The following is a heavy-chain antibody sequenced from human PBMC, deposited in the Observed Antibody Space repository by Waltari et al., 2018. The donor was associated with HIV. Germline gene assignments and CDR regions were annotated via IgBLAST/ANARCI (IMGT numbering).Heavy chain of an antibody. CDR1: GGSISSSNW. J-gene: IGHJ3*02. CDR3: ARASSPRYGFDI. V-gene: IGHV4-4*02. D-gene: IGHD2-2*01. Sequence: QVHLQESGPGLVTPSGTLSLTCAVSGGSISSSNWWRWVRQPPGKGLEWIGEIYHSGSTNYNTSLKSRVTISEDKSKNQFSLKLSSVTAADTAVYYCARASSPRYGFDIWGQGTMVTVSS. CDR2: IYHSGST.